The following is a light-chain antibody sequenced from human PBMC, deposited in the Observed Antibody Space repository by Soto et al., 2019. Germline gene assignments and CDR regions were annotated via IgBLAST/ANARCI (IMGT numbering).Light chain of an antibody. Sequence: QAVVTQEPSLTVSPGGTVTLTCGSSSGAVTSGHSPSWFQQKPGQAPMTLIYDTNNKHSWTPARFSGSLRGGKGALTLSGAQPDDEAYYYSLHHYNGARVFGGGTKLTVL. CDR2: DTN. CDR3: LHHYNGARV. V-gene: IGLV7-46*01. J-gene: IGLJ3*02. CDR1: SGAVTSGHS.